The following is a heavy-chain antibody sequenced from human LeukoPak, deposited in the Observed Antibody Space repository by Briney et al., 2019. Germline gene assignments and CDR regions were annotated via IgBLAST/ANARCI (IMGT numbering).Heavy chain of an antibody. CDR2: VTSDSSII. V-gene: IGHV3-21*01. J-gene: IGHJ4*02. CDR1: GLTFSTYT. CDR3: ARGPPLQY. Sequence: KSGGSLRLSCIGSGLTFSTYTITWVRQAPGKGLEWVSSVTSDSSIIFYADSVRGRFTTSRDNAKNSLYLQMNSLRAEDTAVYYCARGPPLQYWGQGTLVTVSS.